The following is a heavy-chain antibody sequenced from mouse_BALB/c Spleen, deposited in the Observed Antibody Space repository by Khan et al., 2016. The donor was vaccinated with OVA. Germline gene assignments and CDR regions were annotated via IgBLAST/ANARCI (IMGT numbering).Heavy chain of an antibody. CDR2: IYPGDGDT. V-gene: IGHV1-87*01. D-gene: IGHD2-14*01. CDR1: GYTFTSYW. J-gene: IGHJ2*01. Sequence: QVQLKESGAELARPGASVKLSCKASGYTFTSYWMQWVKQRPGQSLEWIGTIYPGDGDTRYTQKFKGKATLTAGKSSSTAYMQLSSLTSEDSAVYYCANYRYDYFDYWGQGTTLTVSS. CDR3: ANYRYDYFDY.